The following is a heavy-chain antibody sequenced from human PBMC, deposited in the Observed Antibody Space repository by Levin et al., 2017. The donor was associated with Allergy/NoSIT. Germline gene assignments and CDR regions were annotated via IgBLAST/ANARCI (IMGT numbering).Heavy chain of an antibody. J-gene: IGHJ5*02. CDR3: ARIGGVDYYGSGRGRWAGIWFDP. CDR2: IDWDDDK. V-gene: IGHV2-70*11. Sequence: QTLSLPCTFSGFSLRTSGMCVRWLRQPPGKALEWLARIDWDDDKYYSTSLKTRLTISKDTHKNQVVLTMTNMDPVDTATYYCARIGGVDYYGSGRGRWAGIWFDPWGQGTLVTVAS. D-gene: IGHD3-10*01. CDR1: GFSLRTSGMC.